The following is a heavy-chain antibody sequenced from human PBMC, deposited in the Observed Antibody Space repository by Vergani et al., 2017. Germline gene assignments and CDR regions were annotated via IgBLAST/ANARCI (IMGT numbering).Heavy chain of an antibody. V-gene: IGHV4-31*03. CDR3: AREGVEDAMDV. CDR1: GGSISSGGYY. Sequence: QVQLQESGPGLVKPSQTLSLPCTVSGGSISSGGYYWSWIRQHPGKGLEWIGYIYYSGSTYYNPSLKSRVTISVDTCKNQFSLKLSSVTAADTAVYYCAREGVEDAMDVWGQGTTVTVSS. J-gene: IGHJ6*02. D-gene: IGHD1-1*01. CDR2: IYYSGST.